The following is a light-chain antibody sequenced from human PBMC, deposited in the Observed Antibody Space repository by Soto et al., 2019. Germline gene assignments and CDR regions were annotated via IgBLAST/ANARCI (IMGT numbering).Light chain of an antibody. Sequence: DIPMTQAPSTLSASVGDTVTITCRASQSISRSLAWYQQKPGKAPNLLIYKASTLESGVPSRFSGSGSGTEYTLTISSLQPDDFATYYCQQYNTYSRAFGQGTKVDI. CDR1: QSISRS. V-gene: IGKV1-5*03. J-gene: IGKJ1*01. CDR2: KAS. CDR3: QQYNTYSRA.